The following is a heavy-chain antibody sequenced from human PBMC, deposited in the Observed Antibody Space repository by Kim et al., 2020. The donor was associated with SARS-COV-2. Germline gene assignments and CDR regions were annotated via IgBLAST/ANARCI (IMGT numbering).Heavy chain of an antibody. Sequence: ASVKVSCKASGYTFTGYYMHWVRQAPGQGLEWMGLINPNSGGTNYAQKFQGRVTMTRDTSISTAYMELSRLRSDDTAVYYCAREPGITMIVVVTRNDAFDIWGQGTMVTVSS. D-gene: IGHD3-22*01. J-gene: IGHJ3*02. CDR3: AREPGITMIVVVTRNDAFDI. CDR1: GYTFTGYY. V-gene: IGHV1-2*02. CDR2: INPNSGGT.